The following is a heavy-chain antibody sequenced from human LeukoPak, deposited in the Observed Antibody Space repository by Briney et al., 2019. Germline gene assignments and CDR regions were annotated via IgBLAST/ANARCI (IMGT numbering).Heavy chain of an antibody. CDR3: ASTAYGDYYSNYEVLGWVDP. D-gene: IGHD4-11*01. CDR2: IDPSDSYT. V-gene: IGHV5-10-1*01. CDR1: GYSFTSYW. J-gene: IGHJ5*02. Sequence: GESLKISCKGPGYSFTSYWISWVRQMPGKGREWMGRIDPSDSYTNYSPSFQGHVTISADKSSSTAYLQWSSLKASYTAMYYCASTAYGDYYSNYEVLGWVDPWGQGTLVTVSS.